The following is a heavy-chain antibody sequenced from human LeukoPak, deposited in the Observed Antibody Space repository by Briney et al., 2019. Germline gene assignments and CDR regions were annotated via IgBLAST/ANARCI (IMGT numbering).Heavy chain of an antibody. CDR3: ARRGIAVAGTPAEYFQH. CDR1: GYSFSSYW. V-gene: IGHV5-51*01. J-gene: IGHJ1*01. CDR2: IYPGDSDT. D-gene: IGHD6-19*01. Sequence: GESLKISCKSSGYSFSSYWIGWVRQMPGKGLEWMGIIYPGDSDTRYSPSFQGQVTISADKSISTAYLHWSSLKASDTAMYYCARRGIAVAGTPAEYFQHWGQGTLVTVSS.